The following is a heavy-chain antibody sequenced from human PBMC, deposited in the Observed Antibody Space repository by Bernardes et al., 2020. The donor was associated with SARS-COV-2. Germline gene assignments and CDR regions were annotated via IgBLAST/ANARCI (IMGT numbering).Heavy chain of an antibody. Sequence: VGSLILSCVASGFTFSSFGMHWVRQAPGQGLEWVAVIAYDGSRKYYADSVKGRFTISRDNSKNTLFLEMDSLTSEDSAVYYCAKTPPSTVTTEPYFFDSWGQGTLVTVSS. V-gene: IGHV3-30*18. CDR3: AKTPPSTVTTEPYFFDS. CDR1: GFTFSSFG. J-gene: IGHJ4*02. D-gene: IGHD4-17*01. CDR2: IAYDGSRK.